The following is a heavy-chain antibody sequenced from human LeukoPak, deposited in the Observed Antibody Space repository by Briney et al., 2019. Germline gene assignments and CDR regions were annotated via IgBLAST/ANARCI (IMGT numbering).Heavy chain of an antibody. V-gene: IGHV1-69*05. D-gene: IGHD3-10*01. CDR3: ARDHESVPDWFDP. Sequence: ASVKVSCKASGYTFTSYYMHWVRQAPGQGLEWMGRIIPIFGTANYAQKFQGRVTITTDESTSTAYMELSSLRSEDTAVYYCARDHESVPDWFDPWGQGALVTVSS. J-gene: IGHJ5*02. CDR2: IIPIFGTA. CDR1: GYTFTSYY.